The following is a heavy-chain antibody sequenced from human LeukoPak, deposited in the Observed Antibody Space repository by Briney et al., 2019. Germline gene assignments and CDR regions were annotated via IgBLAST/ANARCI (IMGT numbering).Heavy chain of an antibody. CDR2: ISGSGGST. J-gene: IGHJ4*02. D-gene: IGHD3-10*01. V-gene: IGHV3-23*01. CDR3: AKDRLWFGELSPIDY. CDR1: GFTFSSYA. Sequence: GGSLRLSCAASGFTFSSYAMSWVRQAPGKGLEWVSAISGSGGSTYYADSVKGRFTISRDNSKNTLYLQMNSLRAEDTAVYYCAKDRLWFGELSPIDYWGQGTLVTVSS.